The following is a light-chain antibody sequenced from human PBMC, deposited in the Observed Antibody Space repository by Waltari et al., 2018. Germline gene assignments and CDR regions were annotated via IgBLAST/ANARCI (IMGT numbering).Light chain of an antibody. J-gene: IGKJ1*01. CDR3: QQCGSSPWT. Sequence: EIVLTQSPGTLHLSPGERATLSCRASQFVSSSYLAWYQQNPGQAPRLLIYGASIRATGIPDRFSGSGSGTDFTLTISRLEPEDFAVYYCQQCGSSPWTFGQGTKVEIK. CDR1: QFVSSSY. CDR2: GAS. V-gene: IGKV3-20*01.